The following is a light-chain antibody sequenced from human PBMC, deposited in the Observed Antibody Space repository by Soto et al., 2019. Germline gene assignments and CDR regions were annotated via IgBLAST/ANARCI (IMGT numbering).Light chain of an antibody. CDR1: QTVSRY. V-gene: IGKV1-39*01. J-gene: IGKJ1*01. CDR2: AAY. CDR3: QPYYSTRWT. Sequence: DIQLTQSPSSLSASVGDTVTITCRASQTVSRYLNWYQQKSGTAPKLLIYAAYTLHTGVTSRFSGRGSGTDFTLTISSLQAEDVAAYYCQPYYSTRWTVGPGTKVEIK.